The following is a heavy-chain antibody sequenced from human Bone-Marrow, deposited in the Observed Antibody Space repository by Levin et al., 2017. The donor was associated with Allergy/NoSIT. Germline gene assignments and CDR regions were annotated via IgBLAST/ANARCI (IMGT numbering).Heavy chain of an antibody. V-gene: IGHV5-51*01. D-gene: IGHD3-10*01. J-gene: IGHJ4*02. Sequence: PGGSLRLSCKISGYMIINYWIGWLRQVPGKGPEWIGIIYPHDSDTRYSPSFEGQVTISIDKSTSTAYLQWTSLKTSDTAIYYCARHGPFSFGSGDYWGQGTLVTVSS. CDR2: IYPHDSDT. CDR3: ARHGPFSFGSGDY. CDR1: GYMIINYW.